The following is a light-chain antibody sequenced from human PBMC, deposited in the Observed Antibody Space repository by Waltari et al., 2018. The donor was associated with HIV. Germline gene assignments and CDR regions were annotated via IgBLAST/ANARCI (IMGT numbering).Light chain of an antibody. Sequence: QSALTQPASVSGSPGQSITISCPGTSSDDGGYNYVSWYQQHPVKAPKLMIYDVSNRPSGVSNRFSGSKSGNTASLTISGLQAEDEADYYCSSYTSSSTLVFGGGTKLTVL. V-gene: IGLV2-14*01. J-gene: IGLJ2*01. CDR1: SSDDGGYNY. CDR2: DVS. CDR3: SSYTSSSTLV.